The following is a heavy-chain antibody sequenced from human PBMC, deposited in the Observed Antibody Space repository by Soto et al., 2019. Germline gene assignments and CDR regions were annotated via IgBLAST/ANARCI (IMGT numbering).Heavy chain of an antibody. V-gene: IGHV1-69*05. CDR3: ASISCKGGRCYFDFDH. D-gene: IGHD2-15*01. J-gene: IGHJ4*02. CDR2: IIPIFGTA. CDR1: GGTVSSYA. Sequence: SVKVSCKACGGTVSSYAISWVRQAPGKGLEWMGGIIPIFGTANYAQQFRGRVAMTRDTSTSTAYMDLRSLRSEDTAVYFCASISCKGGRCYFDFDHWGQGTLVTLSS.